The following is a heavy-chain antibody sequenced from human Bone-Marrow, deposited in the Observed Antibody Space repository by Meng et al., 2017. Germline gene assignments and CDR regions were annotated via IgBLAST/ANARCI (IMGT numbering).Heavy chain of an antibody. CDR1: GFTFSSYA. J-gene: IGHJ4*02. CDR2: ISGSGGST. CDR3: AKDRHSSSWYERTFLFPVDY. V-gene: IGHV3-23*01. Sequence: GESLKISCAASGFTFSSYAMSWVRQAPGKGLEWVSAISGSGGSTYYADSVKGRITISRDNSKNTLYLQMNSLRAEDTAVYYCAKDRHSSSWYERTFLFPVDYWGQGTLVTVSS. D-gene: IGHD6-13*01.